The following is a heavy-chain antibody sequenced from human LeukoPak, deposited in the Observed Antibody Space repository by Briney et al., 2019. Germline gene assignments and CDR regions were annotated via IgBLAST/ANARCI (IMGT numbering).Heavy chain of an antibody. CDR3: ARDRSRSPYYYDSSGYPSSNWFDP. D-gene: IGHD3-22*01. Sequence: PGGSLRLSCAASGFTFSSYSMNWVRQAPGKGLEWVSSISSSSSYIYYADSVKGRFTISRDNAKNSLYLQMNSLRAEDTAVYYCARDRSRSPYYYDSSGYPSSNWFDPWGQGTLVTVSS. CDR2: ISSSSSYI. J-gene: IGHJ5*02. CDR1: GFTFSSYS. V-gene: IGHV3-21*01.